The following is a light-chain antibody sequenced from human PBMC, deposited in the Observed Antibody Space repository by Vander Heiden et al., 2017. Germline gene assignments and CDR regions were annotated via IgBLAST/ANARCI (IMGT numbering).Light chain of an antibody. CDR3: QQRTNWHPEYT. CDR2: DAS. Sequence: EIVLTQSPATLSLSPGERATLSCRARQSVSSYLAWYQQKPGQAPRLLIYDASNRATGIKARFSGSGDGTDVTLTISSREPEDFAVYYCQQRTNWHPEYTFGQGTKLEIK. CDR1: QSVSSY. J-gene: IGKJ2*01. V-gene: IGKV3-11*01.